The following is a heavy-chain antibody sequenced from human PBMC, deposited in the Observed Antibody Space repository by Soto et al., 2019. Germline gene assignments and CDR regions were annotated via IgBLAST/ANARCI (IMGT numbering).Heavy chain of an antibody. D-gene: IGHD2-2*01. V-gene: IGHV1-69*01. CDR1: GGTFSSYA. CDR2: IIPISETT. Sequence: QVQLVQSGAEVKKPGSSVKVSCKASGGTFSSYAISWVRQAPGQGLEWMGGIIPISETTNYAQKFQGRVTITADESKSTAYMELSILRCEDTAVYYCARSQGSSTSLEIYYYYYYGMDVWGQGTTVTVSS. CDR3: ARSQGSSTSLEIYYYYYYGMDV. J-gene: IGHJ6*02.